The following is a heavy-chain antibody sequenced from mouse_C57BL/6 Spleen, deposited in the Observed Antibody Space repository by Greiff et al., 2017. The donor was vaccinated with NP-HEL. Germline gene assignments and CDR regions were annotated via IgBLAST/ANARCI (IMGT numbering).Heavy chain of an antibody. CDR1: GYTFTSYW. J-gene: IGHJ4*01. Sequence: QVQLQQPGAELVKPGASVKLSCKASGYTFTSYWMHWVKQRPGQGLEWIGMIHPNSGSTNYNEKFKSKATLTVDKSSSTAYMQLSSLTSEDSAVYYCARKDGSSFYYYAMDYWGQGTSVTVSS. D-gene: IGHD1-1*01. CDR2: IHPNSGST. CDR3: ARKDGSSFYYYAMDY. V-gene: IGHV1-64*01.